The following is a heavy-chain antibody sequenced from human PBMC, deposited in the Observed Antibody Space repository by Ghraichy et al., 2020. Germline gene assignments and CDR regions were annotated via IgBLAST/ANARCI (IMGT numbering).Heavy chain of an antibody. CDR3: ARGNYGLDV. CDR1: GFTFSEHY. Sequence: GESLNISCAASGFTFSEHYMSWIRQAPGMGLEWVSYIDLRSSEIYYTDSVKGRFTVSRDNAKNSLYLQMNSLRAEDSAVYYCARGNYGLDVWGQGTAVTVSS. J-gene: IGHJ6*02. V-gene: IGHV3-11*06. CDR2: IDLRSSEI.